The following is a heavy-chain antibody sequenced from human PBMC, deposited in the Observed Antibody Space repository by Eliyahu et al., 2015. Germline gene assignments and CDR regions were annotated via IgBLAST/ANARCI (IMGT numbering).Heavy chain of an antibody. CDR2: ISYDGSNK. CDR3: ARDRPNIGELSNYFDY. CDR1: SSYA. Sequence: SSYAMHWVRQAPGKGLEWVAVISYDGSNKYYADSVKGRFTISRDNSKNTLYLQMNSLRAEDTAVYYCARDRPNIGELSNYFDYWGQGTLVTVSS. V-gene: IGHV3-30-3*01. D-gene: IGHD3-10*01. J-gene: IGHJ4*02.